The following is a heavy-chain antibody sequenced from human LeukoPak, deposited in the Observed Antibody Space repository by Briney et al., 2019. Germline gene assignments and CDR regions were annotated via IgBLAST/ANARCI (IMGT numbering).Heavy chain of an antibody. CDR2: VKQDGSEK. CDR1: GFIFTIDW. V-gene: IGHV3-7*01. Sequence: PGGSLSLSCAVSGFIFTIDWMSWVRQAPGRGLEWVANVKQDGSEKDYVDSVKGRFTISRDNAKNLLYRQMNSLRTEDTAVYYCSRVGPGGAGAFDYWGQGTLVTVSS. CDR3: SRVGPGGAGAFDY. D-gene: IGHD6-13*01. J-gene: IGHJ4*02.